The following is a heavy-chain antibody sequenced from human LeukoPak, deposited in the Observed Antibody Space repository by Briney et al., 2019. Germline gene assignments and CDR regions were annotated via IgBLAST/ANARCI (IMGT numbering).Heavy chain of an antibody. CDR3: ATGYCCSTSCSDY. Sequence: PGRSLRLSCAASGFTFDDYAMHWVRQAPGKGLEWVSGISWNSGSIGYADSVKGRFTISRDNAKNSLYLQMNSLRAEDMALYYCATGYCCSTSCSDYWGQGTLVTVSS. J-gene: IGHJ4*02. V-gene: IGHV3-9*03. CDR2: ISWNSGSI. CDR1: GFTFDDYA. D-gene: IGHD2-2*01.